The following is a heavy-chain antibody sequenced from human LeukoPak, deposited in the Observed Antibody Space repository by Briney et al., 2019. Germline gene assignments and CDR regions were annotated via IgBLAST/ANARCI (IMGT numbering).Heavy chain of an antibody. Sequence: GASVRVSCKASGYTFNNYGISWVRQAPGQGLEWMGGIIPIFGTANYAQKFQGRVTFTAAKSTSTAYMELSSLRSEDTAVYYCARPRFPYYRLSGTDYYYMDVWGKGTTVTVSS. V-gene: IGHV1-69*06. J-gene: IGHJ6*03. CDR1: GYTFNNYG. D-gene: IGHD3-10*01. CDR2: IIPIFGTA. CDR3: ARPRFPYYRLSGTDYYYMDV.